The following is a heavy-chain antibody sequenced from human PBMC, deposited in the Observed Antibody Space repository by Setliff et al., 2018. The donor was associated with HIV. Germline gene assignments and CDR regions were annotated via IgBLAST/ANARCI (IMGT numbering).Heavy chain of an antibody. CDR1: GGSISSGSYY. V-gene: IGHV4-39*01. CDR3: ARQHSESRDFDY. CDR2: IYESGST. J-gene: IGHJ4*02. D-gene: IGHD3-22*01. Sequence: SETLSLTCTVSGGSISSGSYYWGWIRQPPGKGLEWIGNIYESGSTYYNPSLKSRVSISVDTSKNQFSLKLSSVTAADTAVYYCARQHSESRDFDYWGQGTLVTV.